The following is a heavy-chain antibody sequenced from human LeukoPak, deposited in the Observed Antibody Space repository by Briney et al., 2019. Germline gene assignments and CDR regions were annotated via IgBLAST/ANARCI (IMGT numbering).Heavy chain of an antibody. CDR3: ARASRRGNYYDSSGLFFDY. CDR1: GYTFTGYY. CDR2: INPNSGGT. D-gene: IGHD3-22*01. V-gene: IGHV1-2*02. J-gene: IGHJ4*02. Sequence: ASVKVSCKASGYTFTGYYMHWVRQAPGQGLEWMGWINPNSGGTNYAQKFQGRVTMTRDTSISTAYMELSRLRSDDTAVYYCARASRRGNYYDSSGLFFDYWGQGTLATVSS.